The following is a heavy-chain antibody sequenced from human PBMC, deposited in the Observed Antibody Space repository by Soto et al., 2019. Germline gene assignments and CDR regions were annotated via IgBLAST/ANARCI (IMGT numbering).Heavy chain of an antibody. CDR3: ARWWFGEFFDD. V-gene: IGHV4-30-4*01. D-gene: IGHD3-10*01. Sequence: QVQLQESGPGLVKPSQTLSLTCTVSGGSISSGDYYWSWIRQPPGKGLEWIGYIYYSGSTYYNPSLKCRVTISLGTSKNQCSLKLSSVTAADTAVDDCARWWFGEFFDDWGQGTLVPVSS. CDR1: GGSISSGDYY. CDR2: IYYSGST. J-gene: IGHJ4*02.